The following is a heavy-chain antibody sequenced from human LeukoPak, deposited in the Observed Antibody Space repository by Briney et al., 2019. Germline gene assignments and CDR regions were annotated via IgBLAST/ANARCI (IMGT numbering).Heavy chain of an antibody. CDR3: ARDRGYSGYYDS. CDR1: GGSISSYY. CDR2: IYYSGST. V-gene: IGHV4-59*01. J-gene: IGHJ4*02. Sequence: SETLSLTCTVSGGSISSYYWSWIRQPPGKGLEWIGYIYYSGSTNYNPSLKSRVTISVDTSKNQFSLKLSSVTAADTAVYYCARDRGYSGYYDSWGQGTLVTVSS. D-gene: IGHD5-12*01.